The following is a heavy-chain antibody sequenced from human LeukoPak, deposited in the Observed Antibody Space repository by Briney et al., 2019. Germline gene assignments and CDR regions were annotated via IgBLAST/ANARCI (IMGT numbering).Heavy chain of an antibody. D-gene: IGHD1-26*01. CDR2: ISGSSVAT. J-gene: IGHJ4*02. CDR3: AKGGTIVGATLDY. CDR1: GFTFSSYA. Sequence: PGGSLRLSCVGSGFTFSSYAMNWVRQAPGKGLEWVSVISGSSVATYYANSVRGRFTISRDNSKNTLYLQMNSLRDEDTAVYYCAKGGTIVGATLDYWGQGTLVSVSS. V-gene: IGHV3-23*01.